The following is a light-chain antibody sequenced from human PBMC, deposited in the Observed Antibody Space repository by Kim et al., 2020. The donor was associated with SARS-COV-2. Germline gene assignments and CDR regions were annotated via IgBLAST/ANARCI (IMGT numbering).Light chain of an antibody. CDR2: EVS. Sequence: QSALTQPPSASESPGQSVTISCTGTSSDVGGYNYVSWYQQHPGKAPKLMIYEVSKRPSGVPDRFSGSKSGNTASLTVSGLQAEDEADYYCSSYAGSNRGVFGGGTQLTVL. J-gene: IGLJ3*02. V-gene: IGLV2-8*01. CDR1: SSDVGGYNY. CDR3: SSYAGSNRGV.